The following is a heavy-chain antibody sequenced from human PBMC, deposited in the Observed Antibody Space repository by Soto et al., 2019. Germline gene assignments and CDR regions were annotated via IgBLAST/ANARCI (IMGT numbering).Heavy chain of an antibody. CDR3: AKEVHCGGGSCSWSEGFDY. D-gene: IGHD2-15*01. CDR2: ISYEGSHT. CDR1: GFIFSSYG. Sequence: QVPLVESGGGVVQPGRSLRLSCAASGFIFSSYGMHWVRQAPGKGLEWVAVISYEGSHTYYADSVKGRFTITRDNSKNTLYLQMNSLRAEDTAVYYCAKEVHCGGGSCSWSEGFDYWGQGTLLTVSS. J-gene: IGHJ4*02. V-gene: IGHV3-30*18.